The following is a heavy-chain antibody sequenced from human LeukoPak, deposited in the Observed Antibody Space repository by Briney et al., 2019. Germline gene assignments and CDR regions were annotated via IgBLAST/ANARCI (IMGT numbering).Heavy chain of an antibody. V-gene: IGHV1-2*02. D-gene: IGHD3-3*01. CDR2: INPNSGGT. J-gene: IGHJ3*02. CDR3: ASTRYDFWSGYSLEAAFDI. Sequence: ASVKVSCKASGYTFTGYYMHWVRQAPGQGLEWMGWINPNSGGTNYAQKFQGRVTMTRDTSISTAYMELSRLRSDDTAVYYCASTRYDFWSGYSLEAAFDIWGQGTMVTVSS. CDR1: GYTFTGYY.